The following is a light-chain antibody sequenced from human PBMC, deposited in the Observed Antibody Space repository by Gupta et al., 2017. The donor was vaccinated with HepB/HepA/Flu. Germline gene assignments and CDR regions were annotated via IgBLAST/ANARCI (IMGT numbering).Light chain of an antibody. V-gene: IGLV3-21*02. CDR1: NIGRQS. J-gene: IGLJ2*01. Sequence: SNVLPQPPSVSVAPGETATITWAGNNIGRQSVHWYQQQSGQAPILVCYDDTDRPSRIPERFSGSNSATAATLTISRVEAGEEADFYCHVLDPITSNLIFGGGTKLTVL. CDR3: HVLDPITSNLI. CDR2: DDT.